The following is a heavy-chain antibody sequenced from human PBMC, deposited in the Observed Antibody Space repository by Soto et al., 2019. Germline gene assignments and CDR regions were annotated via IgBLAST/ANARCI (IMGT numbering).Heavy chain of an antibody. CDR3: AKERTYYYGLGSYHHYGMHV. D-gene: IGHD3-10*01. V-gene: IGHV3-23*01. CDR2: IRGSGGST. Sequence: EVQLLESGGGLVQPGGSLRLSCAASGFTFSSYAMSWVRQAPGKGLEWVSSIRGSGGSTQYADSVKGRFTISRDNSKSPVYLQMNSLRAEDTAGYYCAKERTYYYGLGSYHHYGMHVWGQGTTVTVSS. CDR1: GFTFSSYA. J-gene: IGHJ6*02.